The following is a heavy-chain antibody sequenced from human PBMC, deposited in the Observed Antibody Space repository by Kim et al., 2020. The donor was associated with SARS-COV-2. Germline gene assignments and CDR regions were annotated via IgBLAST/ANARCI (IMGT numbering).Heavy chain of an antibody. CDR1: GYTLTELS. CDR3: ATVRWDSSSWYYYFDY. CDR2: FDPEDGET. J-gene: IGHJ4*02. D-gene: IGHD6-13*01. V-gene: IGHV1-24*01. Sequence: ASVKVSCKVSGYTLTELSMHWVRQAPGKGLEWMGGFDPEDGETIYAQKFQGRVTMTEDTSTDTAYMELSSLRSEDTAVYYCATVRWDSSSWYYYFDYWGQGTLVTVSS.